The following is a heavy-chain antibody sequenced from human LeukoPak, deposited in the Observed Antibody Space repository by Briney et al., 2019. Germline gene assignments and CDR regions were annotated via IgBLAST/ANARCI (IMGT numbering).Heavy chain of an antibody. CDR3: ARDNMITFGGVIEINWFDP. CDR2: ISSSGSTI. Sequence: GGSLRLSCAASGFTFSSYSMNWVRQAPGKGLEWVSYISSSGSTIYYADSVKGRFTISRDNAKNSLYLQMNSLRAKDTAVYYCARDNMITFGGVIEINWFDPWGQGTLVTVSS. J-gene: IGHJ5*02. D-gene: IGHD3-16*02. V-gene: IGHV3-48*04. CDR1: GFTFSSYS.